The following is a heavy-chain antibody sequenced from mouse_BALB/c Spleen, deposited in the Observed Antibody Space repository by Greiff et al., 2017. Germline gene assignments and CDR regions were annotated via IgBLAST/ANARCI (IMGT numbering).Heavy chain of an antibody. D-gene: IGHD2-1*01. CDR3: ASPLSTPFDY. V-gene: IGHV14-3*02. Sequence: EVKLMESGAELVKPGASVKLSCTASGFNIKDTYMHWVKQRPEQGLEWIGRIDPANGNTKYDPKFQGKATITADTSSNTAYLQLSSLTSEDTAVYYCASPLSTPFDYWGQGTTLTVSS. CDR2: IDPANGNT. J-gene: IGHJ2*01. CDR1: GFNIKDTY.